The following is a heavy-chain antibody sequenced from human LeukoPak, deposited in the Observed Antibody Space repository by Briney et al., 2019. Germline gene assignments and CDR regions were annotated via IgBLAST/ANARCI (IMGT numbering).Heavy chain of an antibody. CDR2: IWYDGSNK. V-gene: IGHV3-33*08. CDR3: AREQLAALFFDY. CDR1: GFTFSSYG. Sequence: GRSLRLSCAASGFTFSSYGMHWVRQAPGKGLEWVAVIWYDGSNKYYADSVKGRFTISRDNSKNTLYLQMNSLRAEDTAVYYCAREQLAALFFDYWGQGTLVTVSS. J-gene: IGHJ4*02. D-gene: IGHD6-6*01.